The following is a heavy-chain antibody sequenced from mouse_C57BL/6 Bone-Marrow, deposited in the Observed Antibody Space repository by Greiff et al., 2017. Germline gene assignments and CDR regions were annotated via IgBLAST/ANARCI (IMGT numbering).Heavy chain of an antibody. CDR2: IYPGSGST. J-gene: IGHJ1*03. D-gene: IGHD2-5*01. CDR1: GYTFTSYW. CDR3: ARPYYSNYSYFDV. Sequence: QVQLKQPGAELVKPGASVKMSCKASGYTFTSYWITWVKQRPGQGLEWIGDIYPGSGSTNYNEKFKSKATLTVDTSSSTAYMQRSSLTSEDSAVYYCARPYYSNYSYFDVWGTGTTVTVSS. V-gene: IGHV1-55*01.